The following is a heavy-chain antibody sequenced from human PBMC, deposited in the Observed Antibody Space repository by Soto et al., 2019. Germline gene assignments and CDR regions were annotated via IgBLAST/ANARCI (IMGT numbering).Heavy chain of an antibody. CDR2: ISYDGSNK. J-gene: IGHJ4*02. CDR1: GFTFSSYG. V-gene: IGHV3-30*18. Sequence: QVQLVESGGGVVQPGRSLRLSCAASGFTFSSYGMHWVRQAPGKGLEWVAVISYDGSNKYYADSVKGRFTISRENSKNALYLQLNSLRAEDTAVYYCAKRYCSGGSCYVDYWGQGTLVPVSS. D-gene: IGHD2-15*01. CDR3: AKRYCSGGSCYVDY.